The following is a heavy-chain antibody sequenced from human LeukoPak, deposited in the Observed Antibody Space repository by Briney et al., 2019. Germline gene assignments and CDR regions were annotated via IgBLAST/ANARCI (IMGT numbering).Heavy chain of an antibody. V-gene: IGHV3-7*01. CDR3: ARANGAVADDY. J-gene: IGHJ4*02. D-gene: IGHD6-19*01. CDR1: GFTFSSYS. CDR2: IKQDGSEK. Sequence: GGSLRLSCAASGFTFSSYSMNWVRQAPGKGLEWVANIKQDGSEKYYVDSVKGRFTISRDNAKNSLYLQMNSLRAEDTAVYYCARANGAVADDYWGQGTLVTVSS.